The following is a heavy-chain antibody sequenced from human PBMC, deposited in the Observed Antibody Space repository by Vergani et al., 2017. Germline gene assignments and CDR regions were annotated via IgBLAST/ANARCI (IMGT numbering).Heavy chain of an antibody. D-gene: IGHD3-3*01. CDR3: VREETFYDSVSDYLAGYFDH. V-gene: IGHV3-21*01. CDR2: ISGNNDDV. CDR1: GFTFSHYS. Sequence: EVQLLESGGGLVQPGGSLRLSCVASGFTFSHYSMNWVRQAPGKGLEWVSSISGNNDDVYYADSVKGRFTISRDNAKNSLYLDMSSLRAEDTAVYYCVREETFYDSVSDYLAGYFDHWGQGALVTVSS. J-gene: IGHJ4*02.